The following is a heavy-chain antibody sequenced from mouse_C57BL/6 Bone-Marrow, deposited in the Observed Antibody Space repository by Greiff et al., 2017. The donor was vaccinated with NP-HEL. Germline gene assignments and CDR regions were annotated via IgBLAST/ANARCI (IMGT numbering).Heavy chain of an antibody. CDR3: ARENYYGSFYAMDY. J-gene: IGHJ4*01. V-gene: IGHV1-69*01. CDR2: IDPSDSYT. D-gene: IGHD1-1*01. Sequence: QVQLQQPGAELVMPGASVKLSCKASGYTFTSYWMHWVKQRPGQGLEWIGEIDPSDSYTNYNQKFKGKSTLTVDKYSSTAYMQLSSLTSEDSAVYYCARENYYGSFYAMDYWGQGTSVTVSS. CDR1: GYTFTSYW.